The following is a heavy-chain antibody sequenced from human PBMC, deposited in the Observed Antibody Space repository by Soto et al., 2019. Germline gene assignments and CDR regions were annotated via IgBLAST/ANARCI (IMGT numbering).Heavy chain of an antibody. V-gene: IGHV5-51*01. CDR1: GYRFTNYW. CDR2: IYPGDSNT. CDR3: ARHGTRLWWFDI. J-gene: IGHJ4*02. Sequence: VESLKISCNASGYRFTNYWIGWVRQMPGKGLEWMGIIYPGDSNTRYSPSFQGQVTISADKSISTAYLQWSSLKASDTAIYYCARHGTRLWWFDIWGQGTSLTVSS. D-gene: IGHD2-15*01.